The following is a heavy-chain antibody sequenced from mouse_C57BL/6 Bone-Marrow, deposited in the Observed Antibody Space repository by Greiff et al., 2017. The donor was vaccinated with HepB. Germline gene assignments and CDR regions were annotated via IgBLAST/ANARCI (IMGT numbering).Heavy chain of an antibody. J-gene: IGHJ4*01. Sequence: EVQRVESGGGLVQSGRSLRLSCATSGFTFSDFYMEWVRQAPGKGLEWIAASRNKANDYTTEYSASVKGRFIVSRDTSQSILYLQMNALRAEDTAIYYCARDAPIREAMDYWGQGTSVTVSS. CDR1: GFTFSDFY. V-gene: IGHV7-1*01. CDR2: SRNKANDYTT. D-gene: IGHD1-1*01. CDR3: ARDAPIREAMDY.